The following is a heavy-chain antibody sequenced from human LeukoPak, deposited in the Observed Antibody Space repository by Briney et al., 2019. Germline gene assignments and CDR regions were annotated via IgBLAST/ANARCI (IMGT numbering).Heavy chain of an antibody. CDR2: ISAYNGNT. J-gene: IGHJ4*02. D-gene: IGHD5-18*01. CDR1: GYTFTSYG. V-gene: IGHV1-18*01. CDR3: ARDRYSGYSYGCGDY. Sequence: ASVKVSCKASGYTFTSYGISWVRQAPGQGLEWMGWISAYNGNTNYAQKLQGRVTMTTDTSTSTAYMELRSLRSDDTAVYYCARDRYSGYSYGCGDYWGQGTLVSVSS.